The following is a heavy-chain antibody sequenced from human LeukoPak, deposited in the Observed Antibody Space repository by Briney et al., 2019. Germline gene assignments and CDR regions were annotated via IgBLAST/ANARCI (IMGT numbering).Heavy chain of an antibody. V-gene: IGHV1-69-2*01. J-gene: IGHJ5*02. CDR1: GYTFTDYY. D-gene: IGHD3-3*01. CDR2: VDPEDGET. CDR3: ATISPGRFLEWLERPYNWFDP. Sequence: ASVKVSCKVSGYTFTDYYMHWVQQAPGKGLEWMGLVDPEDGETIYAEKFQGRVTITAGASTDTACMELSSLRSEDTAVYYCATISPGRFLEWLERPYNWFDPWGQGTLVTVSS.